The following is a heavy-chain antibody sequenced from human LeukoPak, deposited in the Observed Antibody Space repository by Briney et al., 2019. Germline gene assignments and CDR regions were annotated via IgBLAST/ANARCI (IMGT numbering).Heavy chain of an antibody. J-gene: IGHJ4*02. Sequence: GGSLRLSCAASGFTFSTYAMHWVRQAPGKGLEYVSAISSNGGSTYYANSVKGRFTISRDNSKKTLYLQMGSLRTEDMAVYYCARTPEFCSGGSCYSEGHFDYWGQGTLVTVSS. CDR1: GFTFSTYA. D-gene: IGHD2-15*01. V-gene: IGHV3-64*01. CDR2: ISSNGGST. CDR3: ARTPEFCSGGSCYSEGHFDY.